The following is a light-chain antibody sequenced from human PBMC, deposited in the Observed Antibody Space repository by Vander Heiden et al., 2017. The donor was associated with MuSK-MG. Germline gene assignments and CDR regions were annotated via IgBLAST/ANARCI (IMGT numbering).Light chain of an antibody. J-gene: IGLJ2*01. CDR3: QSYDSSRRGLL. CDR2: GNS. V-gene: IGLV1-40*01. CDR1: SSNIGAGYD. Sequence: QSVLTQSPSVSGAPGQRVPISCTGSSSNIGAGYDVHWYQQLPGTAPKLLIYGNSNRPSGVPDRFAGSKSGTSASLAITGLQAEDEADYYCQSYDSSRRGLLFGGGTKVTIL.